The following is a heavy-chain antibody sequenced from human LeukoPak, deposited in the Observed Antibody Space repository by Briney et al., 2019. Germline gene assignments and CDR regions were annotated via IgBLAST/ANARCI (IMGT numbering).Heavy chain of an antibody. CDR2: IHYTGSS. CDR3: AMYDSTYGYFQY. J-gene: IGHJ1*01. Sequence: PSETLSLTCGVSGYSITTSNWWGWIRQPPGKGLEWIGYIHYTGSSHYNPSLKSRVTMSVDTSKNQFSLKLSSVTTVDTAVYHCAMYDSTYGYFQYWGQSTLVTVAS. V-gene: IGHV4-28*01. CDR1: GYSITTSNW. D-gene: IGHD2-2*01.